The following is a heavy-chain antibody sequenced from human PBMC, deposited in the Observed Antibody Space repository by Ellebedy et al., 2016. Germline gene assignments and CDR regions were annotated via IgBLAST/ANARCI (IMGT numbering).Heavy chain of an antibody. CDR3: ARDPMIWIFDY. Sequence: GESLKISCAASGFTFSSYWMHWVRQAPGKGLVWVSCINSDGSSTSYADSVKGRFTISRDKAKNSLYLRMNSLRAEDTAVYYCARDPMIWIFDYWGQGTLVTVSS. D-gene: IGHD3-22*01. CDR1: GFTFSSYW. CDR2: INSDGSST. J-gene: IGHJ4*02. V-gene: IGHV3-74*01.